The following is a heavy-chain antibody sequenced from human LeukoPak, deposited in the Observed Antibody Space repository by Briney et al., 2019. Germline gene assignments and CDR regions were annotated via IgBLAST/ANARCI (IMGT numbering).Heavy chain of an antibody. D-gene: IGHD4-23*01. CDR1: GHTFTSYA. J-gene: IGHJ4*02. CDR3: ARDAGLQWLQDYDY. CDR2: INTNTGNP. Sequence: ASVKVSCKASGHTFTSYAMNWVRQAPGQGLEWMGWINTNTGNPTYAQGFTGRFVFSLDTSVSTAYLQISSLKAEDTAVYYCARDAGLQWLQDYDYWGQGTLVTVSS. V-gene: IGHV7-4-1*02.